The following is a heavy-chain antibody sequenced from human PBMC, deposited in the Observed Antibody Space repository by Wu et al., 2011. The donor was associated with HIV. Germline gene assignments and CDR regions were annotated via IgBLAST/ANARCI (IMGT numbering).Heavy chain of an antibody. CDR2: INPNSGGT. V-gene: IGHV1-2*02. CDR3: TKGPKAVAGLLFDD. J-gene: IGHJ4*02. Sequence: QSGAEVKKPGSSVKVSCKASGDTLNNYGISWVRQAPGQGLEWMGWINPNSGGTTYAQNFQDRVTMTTDTSTSTAYMELRRLRFDDTAVFYCTKGPKAVAGLLFDDWGQGTLVTVSS. CDR1: GDTLNNYG. D-gene: IGHD6-19*01.